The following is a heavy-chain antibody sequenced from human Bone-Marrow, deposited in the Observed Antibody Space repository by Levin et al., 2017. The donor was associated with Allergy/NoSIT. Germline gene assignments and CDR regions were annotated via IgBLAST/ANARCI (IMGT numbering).Heavy chain of an antibody. CDR3: ANKGSRLGHMIGVDAFDI. V-gene: IGHV4-39*02. CDR1: GGSISSSSYY. D-gene: IGHD3-22*01. Sequence: SSETLSLTCIVSGGSISSSSYYWGWIRQPPGKGLEWIGSVYYSGGTYYNPSLKSRVSISVDTSKNRFSLELNFVTAADTAVYYCANKGSRLGHMIGVDAFDIWGQGTMVTVSS. CDR2: VYYSGGT. J-gene: IGHJ3*02.